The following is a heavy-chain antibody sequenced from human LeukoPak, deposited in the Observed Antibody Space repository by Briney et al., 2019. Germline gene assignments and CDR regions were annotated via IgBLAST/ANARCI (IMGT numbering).Heavy chain of an antibody. D-gene: IGHD5-12*01. Sequence: SQTLSLTCTVSGGSISSGGYYWSWIRQPPGKGLEWIGYIYHSGSTYYNPSLKSRVTISVDTSKNQVSLKLSSVTAADTAVYYCARRSPNSGWPDWGQGTLVTVSS. CDR2: IYHSGST. CDR1: GGSISSGGYY. CDR3: ARRSPNSGWPD. J-gene: IGHJ4*02. V-gene: IGHV4-30-2*01.